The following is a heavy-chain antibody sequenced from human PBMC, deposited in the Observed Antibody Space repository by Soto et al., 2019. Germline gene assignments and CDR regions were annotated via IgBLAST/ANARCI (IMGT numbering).Heavy chain of an antibody. V-gene: IGHV1-69*13. CDR1: GGTFSSYA. Sequence: GASLKVSCKASGGTFSSYAISWVRQDPGQGLEWMGWIIPIFGTANYAQEFQGRVTFAADEATSTAYMELSSLRSEDTAVYYCARGICDSYDFDIWGQGTMVNVSS. CDR2: IIPIFGTA. CDR3: ARGICDSYDFDI. D-gene: IGHD2-15*01. J-gene: IGHJ3*02.